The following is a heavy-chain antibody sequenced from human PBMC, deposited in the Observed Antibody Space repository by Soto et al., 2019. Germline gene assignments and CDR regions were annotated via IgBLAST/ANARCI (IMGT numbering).Heavy chain of an antibody. Sequence: PGGSLRLACAASGFTFSSYAMHWVRQAPGKGLEWVAVISYDGSNKYYADSVKGRFTISRDNSKNTLYLQMNSLRAEDTAVYYCASPSITGISRGLGIDYWGQGTLVTVSS. J-gene: IGHJ4*02. D-gene: IGHD1-20*01. CDR1: GFTFSSYA. CDR3: ASPSITGISRGLGIDY. V-gene: IGHV3-30-3*01. CDR2: ISYDGSNK.